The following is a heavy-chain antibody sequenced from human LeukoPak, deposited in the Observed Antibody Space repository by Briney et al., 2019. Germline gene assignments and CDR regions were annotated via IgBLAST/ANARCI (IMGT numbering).Heavy chain of an antibody. CDR2: ISDEGHQK. V-gene: IGHV3-30-3*01. Sequence: GGSLRLSCAASGFTFSDYAMHWVRQGPGKGLEWVAVISDEGHQKYYGDSVKGRFTISRDNPKNTLYLQMNSLRDDDTAVYYCARVFLERLTCGYFDNWGQGTLVTVSP. CDR3: ARVFLERLTCGYFDN. CDR1: GFTFSDYA. J-gene: IGHJ4*02. D-gene: IGHD3-3*01.